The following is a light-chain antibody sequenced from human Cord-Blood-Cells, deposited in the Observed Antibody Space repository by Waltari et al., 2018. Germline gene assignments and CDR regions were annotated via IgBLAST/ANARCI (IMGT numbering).Light chain of an antibody. V-gene: IGLV2-14*01. Sequence: QSALTQPASVSGSPGQSITISCTGTSSDVGGYNYVSWYQQHPGKAPKLMIYDASNRPSGVSNRFPGSKSGNTASLTISGLQAEDEADYYCSSYTSSSTVVFGGGTKLTVL. CDR1: SSDVGGYNY. J-gene: IGLJ2*01. CDR2: DAS. CDR3: SSYTSSSTVV.